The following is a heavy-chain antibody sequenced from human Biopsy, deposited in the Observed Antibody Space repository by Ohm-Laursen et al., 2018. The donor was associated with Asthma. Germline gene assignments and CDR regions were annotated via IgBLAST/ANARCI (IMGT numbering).Heavy chain of an antibody. CDR1: GYTFINYA. CDR2: INAANGNT. Sequence: GASVKVSCKASGYTFINYAIHWVRQAPGHSLEWMGRINAANGNTKYSQKFQGRLTISRDTSASTAYMDLSSLRSEDTAVYYCARTYFDFLTGQVHDAFAMWGQGTMVTVSS. J-gene: IGHJ3*02. V-gene: IGHV1-3*01. CDR3: ARTYFDFLTGQVHDAFAM. D-gene: IGHD3-9*01.